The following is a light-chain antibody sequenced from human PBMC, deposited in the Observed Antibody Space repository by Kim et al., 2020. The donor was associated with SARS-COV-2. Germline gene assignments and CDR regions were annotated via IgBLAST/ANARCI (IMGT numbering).Light chain of an antibody. CDR1: QSISSY. V-gene: IGKV1-39*01. J-gene: IGKJ4*01. CDR3: QQSYSTPPA. Sequence: ASVGDRVTITCRASQSISSYLNWYQQKPGKAPKLLIYAASSLQSGVPSRFSGSGSGTDFTLTISSLQPEDFATYYCQQSYSTPPAFGGGTKVDIK. CDR2: AAS.